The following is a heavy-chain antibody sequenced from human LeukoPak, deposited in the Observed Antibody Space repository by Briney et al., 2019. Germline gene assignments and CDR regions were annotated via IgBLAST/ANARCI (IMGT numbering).Heavy chain of an antibody. CDR3: AREDFWSGDDTQTFYY. Sequence: ASVKVSCTASGYTFTRYYMHWVRQAPGQGLEWMGIIKPSGGSTKYAQKFQGRVTMTRDMSTSTLYMELSSLRSEDTAVYYCAREDFWSGDDTQTFYYGGQGPVVIVSA. D-gene: IGHD3-3*01. V-gene: IGHV1-46*01. CDR2: IKPSGGST. CDR1: GYTFTRYY. J-gene: IGHJ4*02.